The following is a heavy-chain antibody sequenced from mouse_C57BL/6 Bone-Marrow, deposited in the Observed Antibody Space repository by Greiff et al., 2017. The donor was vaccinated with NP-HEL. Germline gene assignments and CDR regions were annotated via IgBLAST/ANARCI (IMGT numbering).Heavy chain of an antibody. CDR2: IYPGSGNT. CDR3: GEDWYFDV. V-gene: IGHV1-76*01. J-gene: IGHJ1*03. CDR1: GYTFTDYY. Sequence: QVQLQQSGAELVRPGASVKLSCKASGYTFTDYYINWVKQRPGQGLEWIARIYPGSGNTYYNEKFKGKATLTADKSSSTAYMELRSLTSEDSAVYFCGEDWYFDVWGTGTTVTVSS.